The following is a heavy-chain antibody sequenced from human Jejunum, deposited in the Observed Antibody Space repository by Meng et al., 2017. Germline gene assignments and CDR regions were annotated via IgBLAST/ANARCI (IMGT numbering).Heavy chain of an antibody. D-gene: IGHD3-3*01. V-gene: IGHV3-30*01. Sequence: GESLKIPCEASGFILSDYAMKWVRQAPGKGLEWVSIISYDGSKKYYADSVKGRFTVSRDKSKNTLFLQMNSLRAEDTAVYYCARDTNYDFWSDYFYGMDVWGQGTTVTVSS. CDR1: GFILSDYA. CDR2: ISYDGSKK. CDR3: ARDTNYDFWSDYFYGMDV. J-gene: IGHJ6*02.